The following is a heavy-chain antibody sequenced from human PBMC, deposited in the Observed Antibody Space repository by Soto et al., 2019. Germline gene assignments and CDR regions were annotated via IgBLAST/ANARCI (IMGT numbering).Heavy chain of an antibody. J-gene: IGHJ5*02. CDR1: GIPISSYDW. CDR3: ARGTLVGSSTRNWFDP. Sequence: QVHLEESGPGLVRPSGTLALICNVSGIPISSYDWWTWVRQTPGKGMEWIGETYHNGRTNYNPSLKRRVALSVDKSTNQFSLNLQSLTAADTGVYYCARGTLVGSSTRNWFDPWGPGTQVTVSS. CDR2: TYHNGRT. V-gene: IGHV4-4*02. D-gene: IGHD3-10*01.